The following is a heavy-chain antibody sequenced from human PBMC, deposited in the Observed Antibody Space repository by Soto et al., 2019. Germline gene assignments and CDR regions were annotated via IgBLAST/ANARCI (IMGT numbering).Heavy chain of an antibody. CDR2: IIPIHGKT. D-gene: IGHD2-15*01. V-gene: IGHV1-69*08. CDR3: ARGYCSGGSCFPDV. Sequence: GASVKVSCKASGGTFSSYTISWVRQAPGQRLEWMGRIIPIHGKTNYSQKFQGRVTITRDTSTSTAYMELSSLRSEDTAVYYCARGYCSGGSCFPDVWGKGTTVTVSS. CDR1: GGTFSSYT. J-gene: IGHJ6*04.